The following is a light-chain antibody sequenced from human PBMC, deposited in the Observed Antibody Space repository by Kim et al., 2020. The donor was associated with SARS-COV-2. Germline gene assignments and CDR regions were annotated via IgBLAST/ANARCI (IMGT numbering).Light chain of an antibody. CDR3: QQYGASPLT. CDR1: QSVIAST. Sequence: WPGERDPLSCGASQSVIASTLAWYQQKPGKAPRLLTYDAPTGATGITARFSGSGSGTDLPLPMSSLEPEDFEVYSCQQYGASPLTFGGGTKVDIK. V-gene: IGKV3-20*01. J-gene: IGKJ4*01. CDR2: DAP.